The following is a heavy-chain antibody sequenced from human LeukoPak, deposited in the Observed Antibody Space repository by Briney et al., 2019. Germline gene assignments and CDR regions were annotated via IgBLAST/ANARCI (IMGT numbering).Heavy chain of an antibody. V-gene: IGHV4-38-2*01. D-gene: IGHD6-19*01. CDR2: IYHSGST. CDR3: ARGIDTSGWYDY. Sequence: PSETLSLTCAVSGSSINSGYYWGWIRQPPGKGLGWIGSIYHSGSTYYNPSLKSRVTISVDTSKNHFSLKLSSVTAADTAVYYCARGIDTSGWYDYWGQGTLVTVSS. J-gene: IGHJ4*02. CDR1: GSSINSGYY.